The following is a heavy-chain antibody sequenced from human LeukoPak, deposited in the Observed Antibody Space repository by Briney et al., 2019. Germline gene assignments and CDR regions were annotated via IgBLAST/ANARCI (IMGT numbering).Heavy chain of an antibody. CDR1: GGSISSGSYY. CDR3: ASSSSWYSPSDY. CDR2: IYTSGST. J-gene: IGHJ4*02. V-gene: IGHV4-61*02. Sequence: SETLSLTCTVSGGSISSGSYYWSWIRQPAGKGLEWIGRIYTSGSTNYNPSLKSRVTISVDTSKNQCSLKLSSVTAADTAVYYCASSSSWYSPSDYWGQGTLVTVSS. D-gene: IGHD6-13*01.